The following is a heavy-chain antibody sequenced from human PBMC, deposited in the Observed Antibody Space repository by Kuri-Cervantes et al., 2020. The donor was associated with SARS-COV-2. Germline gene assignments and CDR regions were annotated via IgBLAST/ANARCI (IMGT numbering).Heavy chain of an antibody. J-gene: IGHJ5*02. CDR1: GYTLTELS. Sequence: ASVKVSCKVSGYTLTELSMHWVRQAPGKGLEWMGGFDPEDGETIYAQKFQGRVTLTEDTSTDTAYMELNSLRSEDTAVYYCATAPAVVAANWFDPWGQGTLGTVSS. V-gene: IGHV1-24*01. CDR3: ATAPAVVAANWFDP. CDR2: FDPEDGET. D-gene: IGHD2-15*01.